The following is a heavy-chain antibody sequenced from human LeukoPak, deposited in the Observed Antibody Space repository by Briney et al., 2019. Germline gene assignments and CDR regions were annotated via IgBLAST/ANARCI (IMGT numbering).Heavy chain of an antibody. CDR3: AREQVSGGDYYYMDV. CDR1: GYTFTGYY. V-gene: IGHV1-2*02. CDR2: INPNSGGT. Sequence: ASVKVSCKASGYTFTGYYMHWVRQPPGQGLEWMGWINPNSGGTKFAQKFQGRVTMTRDTSIIPAYMELSRLRSDDTAVFYCAREQVSGGDYYYMDVWGKGTTVTVSS. J-gene: IGHJ6*03. D-gene: IGHD3-3*01.